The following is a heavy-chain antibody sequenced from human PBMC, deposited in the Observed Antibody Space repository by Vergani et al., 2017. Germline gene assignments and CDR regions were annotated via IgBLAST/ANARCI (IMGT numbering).Heavy chain of an antibody. Sequence: QVQLVESGGGVVQPGRSLRLSCAASGFTFSSYGMHWVRQAPGKGLEWVAVISYDGSNKYYADSVKGRFTISRDNSKNTLYLQMNSLRAEDTAVYYCARGSAWGGYYGSGSYTKYDYWGQGTLVTVSS. CDR3: ARGSAWGGYYGSGSYTKYDY. J-gene: IGHJ4*02. CDR1: GFTFSSYG. CDR2: ISYDGSNK. D-gene: IGHD3-10*01. V-gene: IGHV3-30*03.